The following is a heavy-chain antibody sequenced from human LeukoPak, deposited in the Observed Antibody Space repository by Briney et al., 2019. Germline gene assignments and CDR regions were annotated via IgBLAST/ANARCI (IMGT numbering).Heavy chain of an antibody. CDR1: GGTFSSYA. CDR3: AREVWVTVVTGENDY. CDR2: IIPIFGTA. V-gene: IGHV1-69*06. Sequence: ASVKVSCKASGGTFSSYAISWVRQAPGQGLEWMGGIIPIFGTANYAQKFQGRVTITADKSTSTAYMELSSLRAEDTAVYYCAREVWVTVVTGENDYWGQGTLVTVSS. J-gene: IGHJ4*02. D-gene: IGHD4-23*01.